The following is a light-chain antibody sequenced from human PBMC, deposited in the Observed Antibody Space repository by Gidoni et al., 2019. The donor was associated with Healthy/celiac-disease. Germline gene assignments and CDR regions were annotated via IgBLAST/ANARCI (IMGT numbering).Light chain of an antibody. CDR2: DAF. J-gene: IGKJ2*01. Sequence: EIVMTQSPATLSVSPGERATFSGRPSQSVGSNLAWYQQRPGQAPRLLIFDAFTRATGVPARFSGSGSGTEFTLTISSLQSEDFAVYSCQQYNNWPPEYTFGQGTKLEIK. V-gene: IGKV3-15*01. CDR3: QQYNNWPPEYT. CDR1: QSVGSN.